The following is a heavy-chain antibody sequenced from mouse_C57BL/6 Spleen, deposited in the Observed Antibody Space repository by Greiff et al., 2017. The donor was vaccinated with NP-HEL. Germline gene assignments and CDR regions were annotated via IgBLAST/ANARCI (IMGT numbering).Heavy chain of an antibody. V-gene: IGHV5-4*01. Sequence: EVKLMESGGGLVKPGGSLKLSCAASGFTFSSYAMSWVRQTPEKRLEWVATISDGGSYTYYPDNVKGRFTISRDNAKNNLYLQMSHLKSEDTAMYYCARDQITTVVPYYFDYWGQGTTLTVSS. D-gene: IGHD1-1*01. CDR3: ARDQITTVVPYYFDY. CDR1: GFTFSSYA. J-gene: IGHJ2*01. CDR2: ISDGGSYT.